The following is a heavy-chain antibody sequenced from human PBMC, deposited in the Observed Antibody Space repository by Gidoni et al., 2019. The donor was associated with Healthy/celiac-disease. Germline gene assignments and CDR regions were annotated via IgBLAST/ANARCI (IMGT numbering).Heavy chain of an antibody. J-gene: IGHJ4*02. CDR2: IRSKANSYAT. Sequence: EVQLVESGGGLVQPGGSLKLSCAPSGFPFSGSAMHWVRQASGKGLEWVGRIRSKANSYATAYAASVKGRFTISRDDSKNTAYLQMNSLKTEDTAVYYCTSPIAAAGTDYWGQGTLVTVSS. CDR3: TSPIAAAGTDY. CDR1: GFPFSGSA. V-gene: IGHV3-73*01. D-gene: IGHD6-13*01.